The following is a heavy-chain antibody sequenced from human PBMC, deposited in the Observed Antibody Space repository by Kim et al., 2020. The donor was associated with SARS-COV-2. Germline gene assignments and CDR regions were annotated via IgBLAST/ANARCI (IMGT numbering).Heavy chain of an antibody. D-gene: IGHD5-12*01. CDR2: ST. J-gene: IGHJ4*02. Sequence: STNYTPPLKSRVTISVDTSKNQFSLKLSSVTAADTAVYYCARGGLRPSDYWGQGTLVTVSS. CDR3: ARGGLRPSDY. V-gene: IGHV4-59*09.